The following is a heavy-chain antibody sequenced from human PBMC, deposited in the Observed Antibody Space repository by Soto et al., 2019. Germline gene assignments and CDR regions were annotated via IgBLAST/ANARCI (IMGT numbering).Heavy chain of an antibody. CDR3: AREAPYCTSATCPKFYDMDV. D-gene: IGHD2-2*01. Sequence: SVKVSCKASGGTFGSYAITWVRRAPGQGLEWLGGIIPILNSPAYAQKFKARVVITADEITNTAYMELNSLRFDDTAVYYCAREAPYCTSATCPKFYDMDVWGQGATVTVSS. CDR1: GGTFGSYA. V-gene: IGHV1-69*13. J-gene: IGHJ6*02. CDR2: IIPILNSP.